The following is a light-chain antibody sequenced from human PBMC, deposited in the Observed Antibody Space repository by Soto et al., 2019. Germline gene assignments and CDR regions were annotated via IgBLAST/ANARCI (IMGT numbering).Light chain of an antibody. Sequence: EIVLTQSPATLSLSPGERATLSCSASQSVSSYLAWYQQKPGQAPRLLIYDASNRATGIPARFSGSGSGTDFTLTISSLEPEDFAVYYCQQRSNWPRHTFGQGTKLELK. CDR3: QQRSNWPRHT. J-gene: IGKJ2*01. CDR2: DAS. CDR1: QSVSSY. V-gene: IGKV3-11*01.